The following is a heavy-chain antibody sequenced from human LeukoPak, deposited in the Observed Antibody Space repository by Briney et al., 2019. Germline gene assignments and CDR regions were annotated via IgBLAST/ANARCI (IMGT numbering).Heavy chain of an antibody. CDR2: MNPNSGNT. D-gene: IGHD5-18*01. V-gene: IGHV1-8*01. CDR3: ARRRGYTYEDY. J-gene: IGHJ4*02. Sequence: ASVKVSCEASGYTFSSYDINWVRQATGQGLEWLGRMNPNSGNTDYAQRFQGRVTMTRNTSISTAYMELSSLTSDDTAVYYCARRRGYTYEDYWGQGTLVTVSS. CDR1: GYTFSSYD.